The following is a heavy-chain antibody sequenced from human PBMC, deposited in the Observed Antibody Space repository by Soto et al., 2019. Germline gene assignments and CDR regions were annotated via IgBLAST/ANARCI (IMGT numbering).Heavy chain of an antibody. CDR1: GFTFSSYG. D-gene: IGHD3-3*01. Sequence: QVQLVESGGGVVQPGRSLRLSCAASGFTFSSYGMHWVRQAPGKGLEWVAVIWYDGSNKYYADSVKGRFTISRDNSKNTLYLQMNSLRAEDTAVYYXARDSMFFGVVIRYFDLWGRGTLVTVSS. V-gene: IGHV3-33*01. CDR3: ARDSMFFGVVIRYFDL. CDR2: IWYDGSNK. J-gene: IGHJ2*01.